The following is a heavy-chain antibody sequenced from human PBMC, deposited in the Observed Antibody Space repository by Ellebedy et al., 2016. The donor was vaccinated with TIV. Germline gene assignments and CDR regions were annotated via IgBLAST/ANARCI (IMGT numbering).Heavy chain of an antibody. CDR2: ISSSSRTI. J-gene: IGHJ4*02. D-gene: IGHD2-15*01. V-gene: IGHV3-48*04. Sequence: GESLKISCAGSGCTFSSYGRNWVRQAPGKGLEGVSYISSSSRTIYYADSVKGRFTISRDNAKNSLYLQMNSLRAEDTAVYYCASLGVRYCSGGSCYEANDYWGQGTLVTVSS. CDR1: GCTFSSYG. CDR3: ASLGVRYCSGGSCYEANDY.